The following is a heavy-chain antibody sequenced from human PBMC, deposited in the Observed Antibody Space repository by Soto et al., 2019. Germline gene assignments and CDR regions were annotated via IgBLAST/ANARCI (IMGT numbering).Heavy chain of an antibody. CDR2: ISYDGSNK. J-gene: IGHJ6*02. Sequence: QVQLVEAGGGVVQPGRSLRLSCAASGFTFSSYAMHWVRQAPGKGLEWVAVISYDGSNKYYADSVKGRFTISRDNSKNTLYLQMNSLRAEDTAVYYCARDGGILVPGSFYYYYGMDVWGQGTTVTVSS. CDR3: ARDGGILVPGSFYYYYGMDV. V-gene: IGHV3-30-3*01. CDR1: GFTFSSYA. D-gene: IGHD2-15*01.